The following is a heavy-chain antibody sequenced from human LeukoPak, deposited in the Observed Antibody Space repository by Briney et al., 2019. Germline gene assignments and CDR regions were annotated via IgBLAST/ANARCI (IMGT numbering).Heavy chain of an antibody. D-gene: IGHD6-13*01. Sequence: GGSLRLSCAASGFTFSSYAMHWVRQAPGKGLEWVAVISYDGSNKYYADSVKGRFTISRDNSKNTLYLQMNSLRAEDTAVYYCAKRRTFSSTDIVAAAPFDYWGQGTLVTVSS. CDR2: ISYDGSNK. J-gene: IGHJ4*02. CDR3: AKRRTFSSTDIVAAAPFDY. CDR1: GFTFSSYA. V-gene: IGHV3-30*18.